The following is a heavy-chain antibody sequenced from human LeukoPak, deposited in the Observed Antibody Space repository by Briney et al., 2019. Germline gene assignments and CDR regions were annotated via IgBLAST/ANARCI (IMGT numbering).Heavy chain of an antibody. V-gene: IGHV4-34*01. Sequence: SETLSLTCAVYGGSFSGYYWSWIRQPPGKGLGWIGEINHSGSTNYNPSLKSRVTISVDTSKNQFSLKLSSVTAADTAVYYCARGGPVTTPFDYWGQGTLVTVSS. CDR2: INHSGST. CDR3: ARGGPVTTPFDY. J-gene: IGHJ4*02. D-gene: IGHD4-17*01. CDR1: GGSFSGYY.